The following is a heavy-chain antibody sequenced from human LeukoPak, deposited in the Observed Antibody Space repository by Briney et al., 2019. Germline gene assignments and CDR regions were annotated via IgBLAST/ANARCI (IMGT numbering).Heavy chain of an antibody. CDR2: INPKSGGT. D-gene: IGHD3-10*01. CDR3: ARNLWFGESSDAFDM. Sequence: ASVKVSCKASGYSFPHYYMHWVRQAPGQGLEWMGWINPKSGGTNYAQKLQGRVTMTRDTSISTAYMDMSSLSSDDTAVYYCARNLWFGESSDAFDMWGQGTMVTVSS. V-gene: IGHV1-2*02. J-gene: IGHJ3*02. CDR1: GYSFPHYY.